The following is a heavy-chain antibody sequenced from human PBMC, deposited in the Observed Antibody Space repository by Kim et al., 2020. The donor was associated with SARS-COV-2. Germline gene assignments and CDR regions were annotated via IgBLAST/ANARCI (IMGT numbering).Heavy chain of an antibody. CDR1: GGSISSYY. J-gene: IGHJ6*03. D-gene: IGHD2-2*02. CDR3: ARDLVRYCSSTSCYKSGRRIRYYYYMDG. Sequence: SETLSLTCTVSGGSISSYYWSWIRQPAGKGLEWIGRIYTSGSTNYNPSPKSRVTMSVDTSKNKSSLKLSSVTAADTAVYYCARDLVRYCSSTSCYKSGRRIRYYYYMDGWGKGTTVTVSS. CDR2: IYTSGST. V-gene: IGHV4-4*07.